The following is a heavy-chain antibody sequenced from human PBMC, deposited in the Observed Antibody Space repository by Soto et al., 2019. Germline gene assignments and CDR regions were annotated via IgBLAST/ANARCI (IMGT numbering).Heavy chain of an antibody. CDR1: GGTFSSYA. Sequence: ASVKVSCKASGGTFSSYAISWVRQAPGQGLEWMGGIIPIFGTANYAQKFQGRVTITADESTSTAYMELSSPRSEDTAVYYCARVSGYDSPDFDYWGQGTLVNVSS. J-gene: IGHJ4*02. CDR3: ARVSGYDSPDFDY. V-gene: IGHV1-69*13. D-gene: IGHD3-3*01. CDR2: IIPIFGTA.